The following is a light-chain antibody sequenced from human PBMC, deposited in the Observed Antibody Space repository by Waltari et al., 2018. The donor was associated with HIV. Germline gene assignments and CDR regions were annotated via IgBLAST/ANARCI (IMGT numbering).Light chain of an antibody. Sequence: SSVLPQTPSVSVAPGQTARITCGGDNIRHRHVHGYQQKPGQAPVLVVYDDIDRPSVIPDRFSGSRSGNTATLTISRVEVGDEDDYYCQVWDTNSDHRVFGGGTKLTVL. CDR3: QVWDTNSDHRV. V-gene: IGLV3-21*02. CDR1: NIRHRH. J-gene: IGLJ2*01. CDR2: DDI.